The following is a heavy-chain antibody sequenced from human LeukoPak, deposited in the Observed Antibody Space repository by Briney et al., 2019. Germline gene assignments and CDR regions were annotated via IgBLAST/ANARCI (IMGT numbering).Heavy chain of an antibody. Sequence: GASVNVSFKSSVYTFTIYYMHWVRQAPGQGLEGRGIINPSGGSTSYAHKFQGRVTMTRDTSTSTVYMELSSLRSEDTAVYYCARIQGIAVAGLGYWGQGTLVTVSS. D-gene: IGHD6-19*01. V-gene: IGHV1-46*01. CDR2: INPSGGST. CDR3: ARIQGIAVAGLGY. CDR1: VYTFTIYY. J-gene: IGHJ4*02.